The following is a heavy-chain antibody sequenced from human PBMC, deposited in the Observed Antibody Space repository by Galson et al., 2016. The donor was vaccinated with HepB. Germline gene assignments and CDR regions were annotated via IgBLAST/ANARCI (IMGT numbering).Heavy chain of an antibody. CDR3: AKGRDNWNYYGMDV. J-gene: IGHJ6*01. V-gene: IGHV3-23*01. CDR2: FPATGSSA. D-gene: IGHD1-1*01. CDR1: GLRFSISA. Sequence: SLRLSCAASGLRFSISAMSWVRQAPGKGLEWVSTFPATGSSASYADSVRGRFTISRDNSKNTVFLQMRSLSAEDTGVYYCAKGRDNWNYYGMDVWGQGTTVTVSS.